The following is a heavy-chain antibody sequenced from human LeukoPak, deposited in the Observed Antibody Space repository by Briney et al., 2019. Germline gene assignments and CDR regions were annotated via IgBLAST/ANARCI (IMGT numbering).Heavy chain of an antibody. Sequence: SETLSLTCSVSGDYITTTNYYWAWIRQPPGKGLEWIASIFYSGNTYYNPSLKSRVIISMDTSRKQISLKLTSVTATDTALYYCARRSRLYKHETTGYHDSWGQGTLVTVSS. J-gene: IGHJ4*02. CDR2: IFYSGNT. CDR3: ARRSRLYKHETTGYHDS. D-gene: IGHD3-9*01. CDR1: GDYITTTNYY. V-gene: IGHV4-39*01.